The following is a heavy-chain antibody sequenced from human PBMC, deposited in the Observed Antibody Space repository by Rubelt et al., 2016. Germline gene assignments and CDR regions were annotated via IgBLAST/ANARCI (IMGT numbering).Heavy chain of an antibody. CDR3: VRGLLGSTFTFYG. J-gene: IGHJ6*01. V-gene: IGHV3-72*01. Sequence: EVQLVESGGGLIQPGRSLRVSCAASGFTFSSYNMHWVRQAPGKGLEWVCRSRNRANSYTTEYAASVKGRFTISRDESKNSLYLQINSLKTEDTAVYYCVRGLLGSTFTFYG. CDR1: GFTFSSYN. D-gene: IGHD1-26*01. CDR2: SRNRANSYTT.